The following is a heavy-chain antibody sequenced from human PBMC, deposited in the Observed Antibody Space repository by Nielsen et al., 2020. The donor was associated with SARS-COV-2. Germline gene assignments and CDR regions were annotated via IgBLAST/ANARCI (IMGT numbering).Heavy chain of an antibody. D-gene: IGHD6-6*01. V-gene: IGHV3-7*01. J-gene: IGHJ4*02. CDR2: IKQDGSEK. CDR3: ARSIAARRPIDY. CDR1: GFTFSSYW. Sequence: GESLKISCAASGFTFSSYWMSWVRQAPGKGLEWVANIKQDGSEKYYVDSVKGRFTISRDNAKNSLYLQMNSLRAEDTAVYYCARSIAARRPIDYWGQGTLVTVSS.